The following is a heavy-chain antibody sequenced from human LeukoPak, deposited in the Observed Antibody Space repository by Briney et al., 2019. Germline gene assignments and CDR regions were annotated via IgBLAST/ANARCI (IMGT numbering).Heavy chain of an antibody. CDR1: GFTFSSYA. Sequence: GGSLRLSCAASGFTFSSYAMSWVRQTPGKGLEWVSAISRSGGGTYHADSVKGRFTISRDNFKNALYLQMNSLRAEDTAVYYCAKDISQGYTYGFIEQDFWGQGTPVTVSS. J-gene: IGHJ4*02. CDR2: ISRSGGGT. V-gene: IGHV3-23*01. D-gene: IGHD5-18*01. CDR3: AKDISQGYTYGFIEQDF.